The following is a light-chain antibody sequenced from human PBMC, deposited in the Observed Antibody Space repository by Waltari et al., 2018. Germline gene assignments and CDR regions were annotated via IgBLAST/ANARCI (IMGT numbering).Light chain of an antibody. J-gene: IGKJ3*01. CDR2: AAS. CDR1: QTVSSY. V-gene: IGKV1-39*01. CDR3: QQSYSTPLT. Sequence: DIQMTQSPSSLSASVGDRVTITCRASQTVSSYLNWYQQKPGKAPKLLIYAASNLQSGVPSRFSGSGSGTDFTLNISSLQPEDFATYYCQQSYSTPLTFGPGTKVDIK.